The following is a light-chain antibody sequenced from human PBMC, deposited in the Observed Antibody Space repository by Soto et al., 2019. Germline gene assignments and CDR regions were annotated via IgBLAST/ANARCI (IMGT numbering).Light chain of an antibody. CDR2: GTS. Sequence: QSVLTQPPSVSGAPGQRVTVSCTGSSSNIGAGYDVHWYQQLPRTVPKLLIYGTSNRPSGVPDRFSGSKSGTSASLAITGLQAEDEADYYCSSYTSSSTLVVFGGGTKLTVL. CDR1: SSNIGAGYD. CDR3: SSYTSSSTLVV. V-gene: IGLV1-40*01. J-gene: IGLJ2*01.